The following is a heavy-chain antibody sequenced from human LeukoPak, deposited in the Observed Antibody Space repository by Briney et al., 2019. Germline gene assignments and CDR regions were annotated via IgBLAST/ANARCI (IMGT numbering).Heavy chain of an antibody. CDR1: GFTFSSYS. Sequence: GGSLRLSCAASGFTFSSYSMNWVRQAPGRGLEWVSYISGSSRPIYYADSVKGRFTISRENAKNSLSLQMNSLRAEDTAVYYCVRQQTPHGNFDYWGQGTLVTVSS. V-gene: IGHV3-48*01. D-gene: IGHD1-26*01. J-gene: IGHJ4*02. CDR2: ISGSSRPI. CDR3: VRQQTPHGNFDY.